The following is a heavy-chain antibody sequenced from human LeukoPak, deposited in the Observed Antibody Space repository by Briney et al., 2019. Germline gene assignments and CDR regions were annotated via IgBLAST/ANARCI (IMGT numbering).Heavy chain of an antibody. V-gene: IGHV4-4*07. CDR3: ARAGFGSGWHYFDY. J-gene: IGHJ4*01. D-gene: IGHD6-19*01. CDR2: VYSSGST. Sequence: SSETLSLTCTVSGDSISNFHWSWIRQPAEKGLEWIGRVYSSGSTNYNPSLKSRVSMSVDTSKNQYSLRLISVTAADTAVYYCARAGFGSGWHYFDYWGRGILVSVSS. CDR1: GDSISNFH.